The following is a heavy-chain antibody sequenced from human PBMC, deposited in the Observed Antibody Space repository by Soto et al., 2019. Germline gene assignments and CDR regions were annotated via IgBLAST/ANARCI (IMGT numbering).Heavy chain of an antibody. CDR3: ARDKGSIGYSSGWYDGGYYYYGMDV. CDR1: GGTFSSYA. V-gene: IGHV1-69*01. D-gene: IGHD6-19*01. J-gene: IGHJ6*02. Sequence: QVQLVQSGAEVKKPGSSVKVSCKASGGTFSSYAISWVRQAPGQGLEWMGGIIPIFGTANYAQKFQGRVTITADESTSTAYMELSSLRSEDTAVYYCARDKGSIGYSSGWYDGGYYYYGMDVWGQGTTVTVSS. CDR2: IIPIFGTA.